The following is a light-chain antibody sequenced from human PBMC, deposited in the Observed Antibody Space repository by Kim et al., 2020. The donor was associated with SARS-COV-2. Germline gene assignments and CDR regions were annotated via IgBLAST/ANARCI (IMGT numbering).Light chain of an antibody. J-gene: IGLJ3*02. V-gene: IGLV1-47*01. CDR2: RNN. CDR3: AAWDDSLRAWV. CDR1: WSNIGTNY. Sequence: GQRVTISCSGGWSNIGTNYVYWYQQLPGTAPKLLISRNNQRPSGVPDRFSGSESGTSASLAISGLRSEDEADYYCAAWDDSLRAWVFGGGTKVTVL.